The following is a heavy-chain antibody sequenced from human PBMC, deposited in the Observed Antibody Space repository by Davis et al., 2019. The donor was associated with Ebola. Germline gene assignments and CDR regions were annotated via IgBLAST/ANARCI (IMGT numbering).Heavy chain of an antibody. CDR2: ISSSSSTI. D-gene: IGHD6-19*01. CDR1: GFTFSSYS. Sequence: PGGSLRLSCAASGFTFSSYSMNWVRQAPGKGLEWVSYISSSSSTIYYADSVKGRFTISRDDSKNTVFLHMNTLRAEDTAIYYCTTRLVNHFDYWGQGTLVTVSS. J-gene: IGHJ4*02. CDR3: TTRLVNHFDY. V-gene: IGHV3-48*01.